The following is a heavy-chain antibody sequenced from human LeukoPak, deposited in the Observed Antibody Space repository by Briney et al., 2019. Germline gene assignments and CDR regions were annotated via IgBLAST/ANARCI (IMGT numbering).Heavy chain of an antibody. J-gene: IGHJ4*02. D-gene: IGHD3-22*01. CDR3: ARILTYYYDSSGYRFDY. CDR1: GGSFSGYY. V-gene: IGHV4-34*01. Sequence: PSETLSLTCAVYGGSFSGYYWSWIRQPPGKGLEWIGEINHSGSTNYNPSLKSRVTISVDTSKNQFSLRLNSVTAADTAVYYCARILTYYYDSSGYRFDYWGQGTLVTVFS. CDR2: INHSGST.